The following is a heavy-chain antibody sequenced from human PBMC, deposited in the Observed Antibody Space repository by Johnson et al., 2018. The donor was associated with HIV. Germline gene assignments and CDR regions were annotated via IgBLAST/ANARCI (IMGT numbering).Heavy chain of an antibody. J-gene: IGHJ3*02. D-gene: IGHD1-20*01. CDR2: ISSNGGST. Sequence: VQLVESGGGLVQPGGSLRLSCAVSGFSFSSHGMHWVRQAPGKGLEYVSAISSNGGSTYYATSVKGRFTISRDNSKNTLYLQMGSLRAEDTAVYYCAKDITGTDHAFDIWGQGTMVTVSS. CDR3: AKDITGTDHAFDI. CDR1: GFSFSSHG. V-gene: IGHV3-64*01.